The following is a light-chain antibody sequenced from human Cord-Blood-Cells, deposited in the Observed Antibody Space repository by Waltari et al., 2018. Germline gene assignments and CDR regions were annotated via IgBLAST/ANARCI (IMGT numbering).Light chain of an antibody. CDR2: CAA. J-gene: IGKJ2*01. V-gene: IGKV3-15*01. CDR1: QSVSSN. Sequence: EIVMTQSPATLSVFHGERATLSCRASQSVSSNLAWYQQKPGQAPRLLIYCAATRANGIPARFSGSGSGTEFTLTISSLQSEDFAVYYCQQYNNWTPYTFGQGTKLEIK. CDR3: QQYNNWTPYT.